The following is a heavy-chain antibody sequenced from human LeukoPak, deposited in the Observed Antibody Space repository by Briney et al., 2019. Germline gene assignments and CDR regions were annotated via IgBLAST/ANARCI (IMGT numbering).Heavy chain of an antibody. V-gene: IGHV4-59*08. D-gene: IGHD3-9*01. CDR2: IYYSGST. Sequence: SETLSLTCTISGGSISSYYWSWIRQPPGEGLEWIGYIYYSGSTNYNPSLKSRVTISVDTSKNQFSLKLSSVTAADTAVYYCARHRYYDILTGYYEGFDPWGQGTLVTVSS. J-gene: IGHJ5*02. CDR3: ARHRYYDILTGYYEGFDP. CDR1: GGSISSYY.